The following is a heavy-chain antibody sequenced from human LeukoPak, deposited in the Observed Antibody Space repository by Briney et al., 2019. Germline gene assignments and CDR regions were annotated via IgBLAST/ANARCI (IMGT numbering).Heavy chain of an antibody. V-gene: IGHV1-2*02. CDR1: GFTFNAYY. Sequence: GASVKVSCKASGFTFNAYYIHWVRQAPGQGLEWMGCINPNTGDTNFAQKFQGRVAMTRDTSLSTAYMDLSRLTSDDTAVYYCARDWPGISLHFDLWGRGTLITVSS. CDR2: INPNTGDT. CDR3: ARDWPGISLHFDL. D-gene: IGHD2-15*01. J-gene: IGHJ2*01.